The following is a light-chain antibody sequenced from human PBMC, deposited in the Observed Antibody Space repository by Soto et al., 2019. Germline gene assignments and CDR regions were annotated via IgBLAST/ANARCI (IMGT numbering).Light chain of an antibody. J-gene: IGKJ1*01. CDR2: WAS. Sequence: DIVMTQSTESLAVSLGDRATINCKSSQKLLFSSNNKNYLAWYQQKPGQPPKLLIYWASTRESGVPDRFSGGGSGTDFTLTISSLQAEDVAVYYCQQYYSTPRTFGQGTKVDI. V-gene: IGKV4-1*01. CDR1: QKLLFSSNNKNY. CDR3: QQYYSTPRT.